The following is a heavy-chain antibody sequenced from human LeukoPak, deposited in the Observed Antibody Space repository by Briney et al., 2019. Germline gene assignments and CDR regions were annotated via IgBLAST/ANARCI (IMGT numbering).Heavy chain of an antibody. CDR3: ATEYSSSSDYYYYYMDV. Sequence: PSETLSLTCAVYGGSFSGYYWSWIRQPPGKGLEWSGEINHSGSTNYNPSLKSRVTISVDTSKNQFSLKLSSVTAADTAVYYCATEYSSSSDYYYYYMDVWGKGTTVTVSS. CDR1: GGSFSGYY. J-gene: IGHJ6*03. V-gene: IGHV4-34*01. D-gene: IGHD6-6*01. CDR2: INHSGST.